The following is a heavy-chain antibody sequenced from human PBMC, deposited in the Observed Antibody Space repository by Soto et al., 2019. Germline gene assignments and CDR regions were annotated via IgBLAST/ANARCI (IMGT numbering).Heavy chain of an antibody. CDR1: GYTFTSYG. J-gene: IGHJ4*02. V-gene: IGHV1-18*01. CDR3: ARDWVGDLAY. CDR2: ISGYNGDT. D-gene: IGHD4-17*01. Sequence: QVQVVQSGGEVKQTGASVKVSCKTSGYTFTSYGISWVRQAPGQGLEWMGWISGYNGDTKYVQKFQGRVTLTTDTSTNTAYMEVRSLRFDDTAVYYCARDWVGDLAYWGQGTLVTVSS.